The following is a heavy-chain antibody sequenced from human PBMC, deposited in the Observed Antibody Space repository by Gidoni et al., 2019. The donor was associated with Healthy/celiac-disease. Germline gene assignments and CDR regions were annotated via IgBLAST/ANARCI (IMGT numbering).Heavy chain of an antibody. D-gene: IGHD4-17*01. Sequence: EVQLLESGGGLVQPGGSLRLSCAASGFTFSSYAMSWVRQAPGKGLECVSAISGSGGSTYYADSVKGRFTISRDNSKNTLYLQMNSLRAEDTAVYYCAKVPDYGDYVEYWGQGTLVTVSS. CDR1: GFTFSSYA. CDR3: AKVPDYGDYVEY. V-gene: IGHV3-23*01. J-gene: IGHJ4*02. CDR2: ISGSGGST.